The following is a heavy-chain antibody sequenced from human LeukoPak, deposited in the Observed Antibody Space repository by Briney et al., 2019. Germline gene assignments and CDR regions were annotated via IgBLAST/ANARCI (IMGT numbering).Heavy chain of an antibody. CDR1: GFTFSSYS. CDR3: ARDLLLPDYGDYGGSYWYFDL. J-gene: IGHJ2*01. Sequence: GGSLRLSCAASGFTFSSYSMNWVRQAPGKGLEWVSSISSSSSYIYYADSVKGRFTISRDNAKNSLYLQMNSLRAEDTAVYYCARDLLLPDYGDYGGSYWYFDLWGRGTPVTVSS. V-gene: IGHV3-21*01. D-gene: IGHD4-17*01. CDR2: ISSSSSYI.